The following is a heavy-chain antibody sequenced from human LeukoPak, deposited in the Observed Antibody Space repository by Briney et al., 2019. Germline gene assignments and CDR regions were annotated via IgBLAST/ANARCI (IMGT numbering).Heavy chain of an antibody. CDR3: ARIPTGQYYDFWSGYDRYNYFDY. J-gene: IGHJ4*02. D-gene: IGHD3-3*01. V-gene: IGHV4-31*03. Sequence: SQTLSLTCTVSGGSISSGGYYWSWIRQHPGKGVEWIGYIYYSGSTYYNPSLKSRVTISVDTSKNQFSLKLSSVTAADTAVYYCARIPTGQYYDFWSGYDRYNYFDYWGQGTLVTVSS. CDR1: GGSISSGGYY. CDR2: IYYSGST.